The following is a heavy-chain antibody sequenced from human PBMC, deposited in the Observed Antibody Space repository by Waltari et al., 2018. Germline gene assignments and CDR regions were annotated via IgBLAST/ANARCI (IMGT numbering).Heavy chain of an antibody. Sequence: QVQLVQSGAEVKKPGASVKVSCTTSGYTFSASYVYWVRQAPGQGLEWMGWINPNSGGTHYAQKFQGRVTMTRDTSINTAYMELSRLSFDDTAVYYCATEGGGLTGATSWFDPWGQGTLVTVSS. J-gene: IGHJ5*02. CDR1: GYTFSASY. D-gene: IGHD1-20*01. CDR3: ATEGGGLTGATSWFDP. V-gene: IGHV1-2*02. CDR2: INPNSGGT.